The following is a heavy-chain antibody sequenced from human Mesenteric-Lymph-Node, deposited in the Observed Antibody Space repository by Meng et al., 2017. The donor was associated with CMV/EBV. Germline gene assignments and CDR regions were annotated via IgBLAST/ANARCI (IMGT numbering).Heavy chain of an antibody. Sequence: SGPTLVKPTQTLTPTCTFSGFSLSTSGVGVGWIRQPPGKALEWLALIYWNDDKRYSPSLKSRLTITKDTSKNQVVLTMTNMDPVDTATYYCAHSQLGIAVAGGFDYWGQGTLVTVSS. V-gene: IGHV2-5*01. CDR3: AHSQLGIAVAGGFDY. J-gene: IGHJ4*02. CDR2: IYWNDDK. CDR1: GFSLSTSGVG. D-gene: IGHD6-19*01.